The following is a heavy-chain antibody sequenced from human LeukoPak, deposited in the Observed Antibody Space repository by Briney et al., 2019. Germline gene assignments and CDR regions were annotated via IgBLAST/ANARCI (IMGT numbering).Heavy chain of an antibody. J-gene: IGHJ4*02. CDR2: IIPILGIA. D-gene: IGHD3-10*01. V-gene: IGHV1-69*04. Sequence: GASVKVSCKASGGTFSSYAISWVRQAPGQGLEWMGRIIPILGIANYAQKFQGRVTITADKSTSTAYMELSSLRSEDTAVYYCARDTMTGFGELLSHFDYWGQGTLVTVSS. CDR1: GGTFSSYA. CDR3: ARDTMTGFGELLSHFDY.